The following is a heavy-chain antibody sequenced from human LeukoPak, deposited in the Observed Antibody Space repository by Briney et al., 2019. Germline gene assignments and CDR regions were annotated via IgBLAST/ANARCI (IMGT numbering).Heavy chain of an antibody. Sequence: GGSLRLSCAASGFTFSSYEMNWVRQAPGKGLEWVSYISSSGSTIYYADSVKGRFTISRDNSKNTLYLQMNSLRAEDTAVYYCAKDDGSGSYYYWGQGTLVTVSS. D-gene: IGHD3-10*01. V-gene: IGHV3-48*03. CDR3: AKDDGSGSYYY. CDR1: GFTFSSYE. CDR2: ISSSGSTI. J-gene: IGHJ4*02.